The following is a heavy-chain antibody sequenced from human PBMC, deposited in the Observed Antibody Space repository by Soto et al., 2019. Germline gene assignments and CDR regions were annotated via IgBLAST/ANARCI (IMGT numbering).Heavy chain of an antibody. D-gene: IGHD3-3*01. CDR3: ARDPYPITVSNGTYYYGMDV. Sequence: SVKVSCKASGGTFSSYAISWVRQAPGQGLEWMGGIIPIFGTANYAQKFQGRVTITADESTSTAYMELSSLRSEDTAVYYCARDPYPITVSNGTYYYGMDVWGQGTTVTVSS. J-gene: IGHJ6*02. V-gene: IGHV1-69*13. CDR1: GGTFSSYA. CDR2: IIPIFGTA.